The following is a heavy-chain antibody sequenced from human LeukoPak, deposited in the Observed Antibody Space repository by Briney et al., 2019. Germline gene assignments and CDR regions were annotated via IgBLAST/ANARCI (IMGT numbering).Heavy chain of an antibody. CDR2: IYSGGST. CDR3: ARAIPVNWYFDL. CDR1: GFTVSSNY. D-gene: IGHD2-2*02. J-gene: IGHJ2*01. V-gene: IGHV3-66*01. Sequence: GGSLRLSCAASGFTVSSNYMSWVRQAPGKGLEWVSVIYSGGSTYYADSVKGRFTISRDNSRNTLYLQINSLRAEDTAVYYCARAIPVNWYFDLWGRGTLVTVSS.